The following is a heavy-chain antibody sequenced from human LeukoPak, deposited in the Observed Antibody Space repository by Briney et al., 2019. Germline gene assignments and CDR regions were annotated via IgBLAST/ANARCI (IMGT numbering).Heavy chain of an antibody. CDR2: IYHSGST. J-gene: IGHJ5*02. Sequence: SETLSLTCTVSGGSISSYYWSWIRQPPGKGLEWIGEIYHSGSTNYNPSLKSRVTISVDKSKNQFSLKLSSVTAADTAVYYCARNSGGSPTGTGGIDPWGQGTLVTVSS. CDR1: GGSISSYY. V-gene: IGHV4-59*12. D-gene: IGHD2-15*01. CDR3: ARNSGGSPTGTGGIDP.